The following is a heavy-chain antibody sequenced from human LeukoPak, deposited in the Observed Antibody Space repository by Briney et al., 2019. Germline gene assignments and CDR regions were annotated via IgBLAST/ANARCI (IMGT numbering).Heavy chain of an antibody. CDR2: IYTSGST. CDR3: ARINCSGGSCYSNFDY. J-gene: IGHJ4*02. CDR1: GGSISSYY. D-gene: IGHD2-15*01. Sequence: SETLSLTCTVSGGSISSYYWSWIRQPAGKGLEWIGRIYTSGSTNYNPSLKSRVTMSVDTSKNQFSLKLSSVTAADTAVYYCARINCSGGSCYSNFDYWGQGTLVTVSS. V-gene: IGHV4-4*07.